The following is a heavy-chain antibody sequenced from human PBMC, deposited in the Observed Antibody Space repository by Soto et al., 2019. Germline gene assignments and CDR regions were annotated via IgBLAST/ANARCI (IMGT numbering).Heavy chain of an antibody. Sequence: EGQLVESGGGLVQPGGSLRLACEASRFTFSSSWMSWVRQAPGKGLEWVANIKQDGSEKYNVDSVKGRFTISRDNAKNALYLQMNSLTAEDTAVYYCARGKWSVGAAVGTATFYFDYWGQGVLVAVSS. CDR1: RFTFSSSW. CDR3: ARGKWSVGAAVGTATFYFDY. V-gene: IGHV3-7*01. D-gene: IGHD6-13*01. CDR2: IKQDGSEK. J-gene: IGHJ4*02.